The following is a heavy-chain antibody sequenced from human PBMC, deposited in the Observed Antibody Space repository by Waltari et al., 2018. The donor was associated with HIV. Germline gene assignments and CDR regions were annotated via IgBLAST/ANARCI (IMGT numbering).Heavy chain of an antibody. CDR1: VYTFSYYP. Sequence: VHLLQSGAVVKRPGASVRLSGDFSVYTFSYYPIHWVRQAPGQRPEWMGWINPGEGLTGYAEKSQVRMTIDRDIVATTTYMEMRSLTPEDTAVYYCARGKTAAGTALGSWGQGSLVIVSS. CDR2: INPGEGLT. J-gene: IGHJ5*02. D-gene: IGHD6-13*01. CDR3: ARGKTAAGTALGS. V-gene: IGHV1-3*01.